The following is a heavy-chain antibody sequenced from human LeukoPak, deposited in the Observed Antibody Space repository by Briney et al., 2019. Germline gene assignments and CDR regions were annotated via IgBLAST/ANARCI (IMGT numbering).Heavy chain of an antibody. V-gene: IGHV4-59*11. CDR2: IHHTGGT. CDR1: GVSISSHF. CDR3: ASTGPGGY. Sequence: SETLSATCTVSGVSISSHFWSWIRQPPGKGLEWIGYIHHTGGTKYNPSLRSRVTMSADSSKNQFSLRLTSVTAADTAVYYCASTGPGGYWGQGILVTVSS. J-gene: IGHJ4*02. D-gene: IGHD1-14*01.